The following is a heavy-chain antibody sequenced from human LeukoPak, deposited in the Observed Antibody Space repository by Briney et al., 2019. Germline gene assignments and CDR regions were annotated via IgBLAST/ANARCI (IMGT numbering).Heavy chain of an antibody. D-gene: IGHD3-22*01. V-gene: IGHV4-59*12. J-gene: IGHJ4*02. CDR1: GGSISSYY. Sequence: SETLSLTCTVSGGSISSYYWSWIRQPPGKGLEWIGYIYYSGSTNYNPSLKSRVTISVDTSKNQFSLKLSSVTAADTAVYYCARVNYYDSSGYYYLYFDYWGQGTLVAVSS. CDR3: ARVNYYDSSGYYYLYFDY. CDR2: IYYSGST.